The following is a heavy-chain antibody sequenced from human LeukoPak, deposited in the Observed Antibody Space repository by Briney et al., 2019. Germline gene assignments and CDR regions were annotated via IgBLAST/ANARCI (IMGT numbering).Heavy chain of an antibody. D-gene: IGHD2/OR15-2a*01. CDR1: GFTFSSFG. CDR3: ARSPTFRGWFDP. J-gene: IGHJ5*02. V-gene: IGHV3-21*01. Sequence: GGSLRLSCAASGFTFSSFGMSWVRQAPGKGLEWVAYISIGTSFIYYADSVKGRFTISRDNAKNSLYLQGNSLRAEDTAVYYCARSPTFRGWFDPWGQGTLVTVSS. CDR2: ISIGTSFI.